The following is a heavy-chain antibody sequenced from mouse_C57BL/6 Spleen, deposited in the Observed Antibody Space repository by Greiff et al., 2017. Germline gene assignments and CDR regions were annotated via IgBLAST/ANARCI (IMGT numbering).Heavy chain of an antibody. J-gene: IGHJ3*01. CDR2: IDPSDSYT. V-gene: IGHV1-69*01. CDR1: GYTFTSYW. Sequence: QVQLQQPGAELVMPGASVKLSCKASGYTFTSYWMHWVKQRPGQGLEWIGEIDPSDSYTNYNQKFKGKSTLTVDKSSSTAYMQLSSLTSEDSAVYDCAGDYDGNRCAYWGQGTLVTVSA. CDR3: AGDYDGNRCAY. D-gene: IGHD2-1*01.